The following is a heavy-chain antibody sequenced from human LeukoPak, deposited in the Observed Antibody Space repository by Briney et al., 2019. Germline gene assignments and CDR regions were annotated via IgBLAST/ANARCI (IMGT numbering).Heavy chain of an antibody. D-gene: IGHD3-10*01. Sequence: SETLSLTCAVYGRSFSGYYWSWIRQPPGKGLEWIGEINHSGSTNYNPSLKSRVTISVDTSKNQFSLKLSSVTAADTAVYYCARVRGSYYGSGSYYNWGQGTLVTVSS. V-gene: IGHV4-34*01. CDR3: ARVRGSYYGSGSYYN. J-gene: IGHJ4*02. CDR2: INHSGST. CDR1: GRSFSGYY.